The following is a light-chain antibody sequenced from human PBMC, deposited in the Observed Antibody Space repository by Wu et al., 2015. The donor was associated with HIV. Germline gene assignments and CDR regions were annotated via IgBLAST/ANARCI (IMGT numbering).Light chain of an antibody. CDR2: GAS. CDR1: QSIRSTY. Sequence: EIVLTQSPGTLSLSPGERATLSCRASQSIRSTYLTWYQQKPGRAPRLLIYGASSRATGIPDRFSGSGSGTDFTLTISRLEPEDFAVYYCQQYGSSPWTFGQGTKVEIK. V-gene: IGKV3-20*01. J-gene: IGKJ1*01. CDR3: QQYGSSPWT.